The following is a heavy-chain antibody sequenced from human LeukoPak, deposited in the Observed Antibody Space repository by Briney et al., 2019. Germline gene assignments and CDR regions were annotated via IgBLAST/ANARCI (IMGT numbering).Heavy chain of an antibody. CDR2: IYTSGST. Sequence: SETLSLTCAVSGGSISSGGYSWNWIRQPAGKGLEWIGRIYTSGSTNYNPSLKSRVTISVDTSKNQFSLKLSSVTAADTAVYYCARGVDYYGSGSYHSGYNWFDPWGQGTLVTVSS. CDR1: GGSISSGGYS. V-gene: IGHV4-61*02. CDR3: ARGVDYYGSGSYHSGYNWFDP. D-gene: IGHD3-10*01. J-gene: IGHJ5*02.